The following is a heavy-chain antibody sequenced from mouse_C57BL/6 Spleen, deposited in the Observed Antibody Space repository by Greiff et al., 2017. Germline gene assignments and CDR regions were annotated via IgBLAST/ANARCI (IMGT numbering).Heavy chain of an antibody. V-gene: IGHV5-15*01. CDR3: ARSLRYFDV. CDR2: ISNLAYSI. CDR1: GFTFSDYG. D-gene: IGHD1-1*01. J-gene: IGHJ1*03. Sequence: EVNVVESGGGLVQPGGSLKLSCAASGFTFSDYGMAWVRQAPRKGPEWVAFISNLAYSIYYADTVTGRFTISRENAKNTLYLEMSSLRSEDTAMYYCARSLRYFDVWGTGTTVTVSS.